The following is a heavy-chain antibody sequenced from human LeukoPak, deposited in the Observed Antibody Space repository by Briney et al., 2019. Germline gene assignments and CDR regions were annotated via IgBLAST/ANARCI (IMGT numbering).Heavy chain of an antibody. CDR3: ARDRGGYDRPEVFDY. CDR1: GFTFSSYS. D-gene: IGHD5-12*01. Sequence: GRSLRLSCAASGFTFSSYSMHWVRQAPGKGLEWVAVISYDGSNKYYADSVKGRFTISRDNSKNTLYLQMNSLRAEDTAVYYCARDRGGYDRPEVFDYWGQGTLVTVSS. CDR2: ISYDGSNK. V-gene: IGHV3-30*19. J-gene: IGHJ4*02.